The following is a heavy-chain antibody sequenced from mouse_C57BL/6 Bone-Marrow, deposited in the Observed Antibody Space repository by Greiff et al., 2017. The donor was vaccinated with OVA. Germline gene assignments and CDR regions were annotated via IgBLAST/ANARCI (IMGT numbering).Heavy chain of an antibody. CDR3: ARQIYDGYYDWYFDV. V-gene: IGHV1-59*01. CDR1: GYTFTSYW. D-gene: IGHD2-3*01. J-gene: IGHJ1*03. Sequence: QVQLQQPGAELVRPGTSVKLSCKASGYTFTSYWMHWVKQRPGQGLEWIGVIDPSDSYTNYNQKFKGKATLTVDTSSSTAYMMLSSLTAEDAAVYYCARQIYDGYYDWYFDVWGTGTTVTVSS. CDR2: IDPSDSYT.